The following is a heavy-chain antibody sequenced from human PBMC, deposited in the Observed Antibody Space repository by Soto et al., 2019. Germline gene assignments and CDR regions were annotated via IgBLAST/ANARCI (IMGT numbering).Heavy chain of an antibody. V-gene: IGHV3-23*01. CDR1: GFIFSSYG. J-gene: IGHJ4*02. CDR3: AKRGGTSGYYPWDY. CDR2: MTGSGGVT. D-gene: IGHD3-22*01. Sequence: EVQLLESGGDLVKPGGSLRLSCAASGFIFSSYGMSWVRQAPGKGLEWVSAMTGSGGVTYYADSVKGRFTISRDNSKNTLYLQMNSLRADDTAVYYCAKRGGTSGYYPWDYWGQGILVTVSS.